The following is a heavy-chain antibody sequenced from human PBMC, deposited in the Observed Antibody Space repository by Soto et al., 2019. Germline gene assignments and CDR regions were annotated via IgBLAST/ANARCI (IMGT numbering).Heavy chain of an antibody. Sequence: QVQLVESGGGVVQPGRSQRLSCAASGFTFSSYGMHWVRQAPGRGLEWVAVISYDGSNKYYADSVKGRFTISRDNPKNTLYLQMNSLRAEDTAVYYCAKGGVGSTSNAFDIWGQGTMVTISS. CDR2: ISYDGSNK. D-gene: IGHD1-26*01. CDR1: GFTFSSYG. J-gene: IGHJ3*02. CDR3: AKGGVGSTSNAFDI. V-gene: IGHV3-30*18.